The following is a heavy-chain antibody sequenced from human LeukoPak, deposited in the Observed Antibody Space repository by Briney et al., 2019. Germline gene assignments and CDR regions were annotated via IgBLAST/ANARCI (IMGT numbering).Heavy chain of an antibody. CDR3: AREGSIVARTDY. CDR2: ISYDGNRE. V-gene: IGHV3-30*14. CDR1: GFTFDNYA. Sequence: GGSLRLSCEASGFTFDNYAMHWVRQAPGKRLEWVAVISYDGNREYYPDSVKGRFTISRDNSKNTLYLQMKGLKTEDTGVYYCAREGSIVARTDYWGQGALVIVSS. D-gene: IGHD2-15*01. J-gene: IGHJ4*02.